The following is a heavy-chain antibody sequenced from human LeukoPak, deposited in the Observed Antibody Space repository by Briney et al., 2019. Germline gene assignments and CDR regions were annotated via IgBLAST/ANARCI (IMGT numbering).Heavy chain of an antibody. V-gene: IGHV1-46*01. CDR1: GYTFTSYY. CDR3: ARDNRVLLWFGEYNYYYGMDV. J-gene: IGHJ6*02. D-gene: IGHD3-10*01. CDR2: INPSCGST. Sequence: ASVKVSCKASGYTFTSYYMHWVRQAPGQGLEWMGIINPSCGSTSYAQKFQGRVTMTRDTSTSTVYMELSSLRSEDTAVYYCARDNRVLLWFGEYNYYYGMDVWGQGTTVTVSS.